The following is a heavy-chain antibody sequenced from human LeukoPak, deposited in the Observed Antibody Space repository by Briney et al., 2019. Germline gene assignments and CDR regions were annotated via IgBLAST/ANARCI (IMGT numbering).Heavy chain of an antibody. Sequence: GGSLRLSCSASGFTLRTYAMNWVRQAPGKGLEYISAISGDGGSTYYADTVKGRFTISRDNSKNTLYLQMRSLRVEDTAVYYCVEVAGTGPRYYFDYWGQGALVTVSS. J-gene: IGHJ4*02. CDR2: ISGDGGST. CDR1: GFTLRTYA. D-gene: IGHD6-19*01. V-gene: IGHV3-64D*06. CDR3: VEVAGTGPRYYFDY.